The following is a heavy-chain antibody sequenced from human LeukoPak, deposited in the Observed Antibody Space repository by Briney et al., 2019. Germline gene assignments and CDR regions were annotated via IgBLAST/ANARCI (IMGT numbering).Heavy chain of an antibody. D-gene: IGHD6-19*01. CDR3: ARRVDSSGWELDY. V-gene: IGHV4-34*01. CDR1: GGSFSVYY. CDR2: INHSGST. J-gene: IGHJ4*02. Sequence: PSETLSLTCAVYGGSFSVYYWSWIRQPPGKGLEWIGEINHSGSTNYNPSLKSRVTISVDTSKNQFSLKLSSVTAADTAVYYCARRVDSSGWELDYWGQGTLVTVSS.